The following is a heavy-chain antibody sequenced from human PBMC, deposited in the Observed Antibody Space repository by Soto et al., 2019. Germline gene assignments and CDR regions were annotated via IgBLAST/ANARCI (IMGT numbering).Heavy chain of an antibody. Sequence: QVHLVESGGGVVQPGRPLRLSCAASGLSFGDDAMHWVRQAPGKGLEWVAVITYDGSTKNYADSARGRFTISRDNSKSTLYLHMDSLITDDTAVYYCARDVGTQMDFWSTSGMDVGGQGTTVTVSS. V-gene: IGHV3-30-3*01. J-gene: IGHJ6*02. CDR3: ARDVGTQMDFWSTSGMDV. CDR1: GLSFGDDA. CDR2: ITYDGSTK. D-gene: IGHD3-3*01.